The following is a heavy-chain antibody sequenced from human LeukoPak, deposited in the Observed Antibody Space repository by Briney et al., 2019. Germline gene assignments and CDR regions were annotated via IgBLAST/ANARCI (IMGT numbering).Heavy chain of an antibody. J-gene: IGHJ4*02. Sequence: PGRSLRLSCAVSGFNSEDHAMHWVRQAPGKGLEWVSGIYWSSSGTGYADSVKGRFTVSRDCAKNSLYLQMNSLRAEDTAVYYCARDREWELLFDYWGQGTLVTVSS. D-gene: IGHD1-26*01. CDR1: GFNSEDHA. CDR3: ARDREWELLFDY. CDR2: IYWSSSGT. V-gene: IGHV3-9*02.